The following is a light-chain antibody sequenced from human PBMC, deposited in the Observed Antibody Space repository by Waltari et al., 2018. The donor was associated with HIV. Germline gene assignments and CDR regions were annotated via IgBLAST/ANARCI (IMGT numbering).Light chain of an antibody. Sequence: QSVLTPPPSVSGAEGQKITIYYPGTGSNIRAPHDVNWYQQLPGKDTPLLNYAKGIRPPGGPVRFPVPKSATPPSLAITGLQAEEEADYYCRSYDSGLAKVVCGGGTRLTVL. CDR2: AKG. CDR3: RSYDSGLAKVV. V-gene: IGLV1-40*01. CDR1: GSNIRAPHD. J-gene: IGLJ2*01.